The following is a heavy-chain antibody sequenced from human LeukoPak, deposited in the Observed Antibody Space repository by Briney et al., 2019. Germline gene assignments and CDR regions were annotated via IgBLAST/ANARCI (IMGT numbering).Heavy chain of an antibody. Sequence: PSETLSLTCTVSDDSITMYYWTWIRQPPGKGLEWIGSIYYSGSTYYNPSLKSRVTISVDTSKNQFSLKLSSVTAADTAVYYCARERRVDYYDSSGYYPTIDYWGQGTLVTVSS. CDR2: IYYSGST. CDR3: ARERRVDYYDSSGYYPTIDY. V-gene: IGHV4-39*07. CDR1: DDSITMYY. D-gene: IGHD3-22*01. J-gene: IGHJ4*02.